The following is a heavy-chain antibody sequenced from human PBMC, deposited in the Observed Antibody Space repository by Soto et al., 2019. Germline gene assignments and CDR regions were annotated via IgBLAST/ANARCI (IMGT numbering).Heavy chain of an antibody. CDR2: ISGSGGST. D-gene: IGHD6-13*01. J-gene: IGHJ4*02. CDR3: AKDSSRWYMKLMYYFDD. CDR1: GFTFSSYA. Sequence: GGSLRLSCAASGFTFSSYAMSWVRQAPGKGLEWVSAISGSGGSTYYADSVKGRFTISRDNSKNTLYLQMNSLRAEDTAVYYCAKDSSRWYMKLMYYFDDWGQGNLVPVSS. V-gene: IGHV3-23*01.